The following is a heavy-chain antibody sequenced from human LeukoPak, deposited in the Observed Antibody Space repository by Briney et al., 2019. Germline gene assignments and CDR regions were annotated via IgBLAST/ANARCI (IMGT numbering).Heavy chain of an antibody. CDR2: ISGSGGST. D-gene: IGHD1-7*01. CDR1: GFTFSSYA. J-gene: IGHJ4*02. Sequence: PGGSLRLSCAASGFTFSSYAMSWVRQAPGKGLEWVSAISGSGGSTYYADSVKGRFTISRDNSKNTLYLQMNSLRAEETAVYYCAKDDGGNWNYFGGGDYWGQGTLVTVSS. CDR3: AKDDGGNWNYFGGGDY. V-gene: IGHV3-23*01.